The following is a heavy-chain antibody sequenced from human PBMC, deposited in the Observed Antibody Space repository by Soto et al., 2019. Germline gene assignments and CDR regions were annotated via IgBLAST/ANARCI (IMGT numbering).Heavy chain of an antibody. V-gene: IGHV4-39*01. D-gene: IGHD6-6*01. CDR3: ARHRSEAARPSAPDYYYYMDV. Sequence: SETLSLTCTVSGGSISSSSYYWGWIRQPPGKGLEWIGGIYYSGSTYYNPSLKSRVTISVDTSKNQFSLKLSSVTAADTAVYYCARHRSEAARPSAPDYYYYMDVWGKGTTVTVSS. CDR2: IYYSGST. J-gene: IGHJ6*03. CDR1: GGSISSSSYY.